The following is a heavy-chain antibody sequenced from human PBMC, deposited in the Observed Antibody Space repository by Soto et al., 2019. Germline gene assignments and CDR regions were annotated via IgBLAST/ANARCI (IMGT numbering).Heavy chain of an antibody. CDR1: GFTFSSYW. D-gene: IGHD2-2*01. J-gene: IGHJ4*02. Sequence: PGGSLRLSCAASGFTFSSYWMSWVRQAPGKGLEWVANIKQDGSEKYYVDSVKGRFTISRDNAKNSLYLQMNSLRAEDTAVYYCARGPPGVVVPAAPLDYWGQGTLVTVSS. CDR2: IKQDGSEK. CDR3: ARGPPGVVVPAAPLDY. V-gene: IGHV3-7*01.